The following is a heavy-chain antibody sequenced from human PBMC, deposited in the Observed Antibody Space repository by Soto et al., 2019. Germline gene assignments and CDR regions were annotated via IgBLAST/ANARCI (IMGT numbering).Heavy chain of an antibody. CDR1: VDIVSSNSAA. CDR2: TYYRSKWYN. V-gene: IGHV6-1*01. J-gene: IGHJ6*02. D-gene: IGHD3-3*01. Sequence: SQTLSLTCAISVDIVSSNSAAWNWIRQSPSRGLEWLGRTYYRSKWYNDYAVSVKSRITINADTSKNQFSLQLNSVTPEDTAVYYCARAGDYDSWSGYTSQYYYYGMDVWGQGTTVTVSS. CDR3: ARAGDYDSWSGYTSQYYYYGMDV.